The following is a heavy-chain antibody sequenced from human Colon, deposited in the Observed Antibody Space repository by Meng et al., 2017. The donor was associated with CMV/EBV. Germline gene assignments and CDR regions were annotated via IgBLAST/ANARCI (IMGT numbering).Heavy chain of an antibody. D-gene: IGHD3-3*01. Sequence: GYCSGYYWSWLRQPPGKGLEWIGEINHSGSTNYNPSLKSRVTISVDTSKNQFSLKLSSVTAADTAVYYCARGYYDFWSGYLGALFDYWGQGTLVTVSS. J-gene: IGHJ4*02. CDR2: INHSGST. CDR1: GYCSGYY. CDR3: ARGYYDFWSGYLGALFDY. V-gene: IGHV4-34*01.